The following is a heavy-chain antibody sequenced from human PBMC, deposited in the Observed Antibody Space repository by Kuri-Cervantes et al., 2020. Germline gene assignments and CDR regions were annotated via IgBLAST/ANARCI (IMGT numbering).Heavy chain of an antibody. CDR2: IIPIFGTA. CDR1: GGTFSSYA. J-gene: IGHJ6*02. D-gene: IGHD5-18*01. Sequence: SVKVSCKASGGTFSSYAISWVRQAPGQGLEWMGGIIPIFGTANYAQKFQGRVTITADESTSTAYMELSSLRSEDTAVYYCARDRVYSYGPVGDYYYGMDVWGQGTTVTVS. V-gene: IGHV1-69*13. CDR3: ARDRVYSYGPVGDYYYGMDV.